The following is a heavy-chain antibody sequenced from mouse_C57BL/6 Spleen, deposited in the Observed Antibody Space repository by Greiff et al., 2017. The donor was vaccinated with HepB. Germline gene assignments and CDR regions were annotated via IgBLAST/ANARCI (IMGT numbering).Heavy chain of an antibody. V-gene: IGHV1-53*01. Sequence: QVQLKESGTELVKPGASVKLSCKASGYTFTSYWMHWVKQRPGQGLEWIGNINPSNGGTNYNEKFKSKATLTVDKSSSTAYMQLSSLTSEDSAVYYCAKGNYDFFFAYWGQGTLVTVSA. CDR2: INPSNGGT. J-gene: IGHJ3*01. CDR3: AKGNYDFFFAY. D-gene: IGHD2-4*01. CDR1: GYTFTSYW.